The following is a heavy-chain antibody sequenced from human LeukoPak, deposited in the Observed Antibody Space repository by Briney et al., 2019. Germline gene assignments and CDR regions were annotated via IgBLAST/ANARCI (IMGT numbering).Heavy chain of an antibody. CDR2: IRSKANSYST. CDR1: GFTFSGSA. D-gene: IGHD2-15*01. CDR3: TTAATLFDY. V-gene: IGHV3-73*01. Sequence: GGSLRLSCAASGFTFSGSAMHWVRQASGKGLEWVGRIRSKANSYSTAYAASGKGKLTICRDDSKNTAYLQMNSMKTEDTAVYYCTTAATLFDYWGQGTLVTVSS. J-gene: IGHJ4*02.